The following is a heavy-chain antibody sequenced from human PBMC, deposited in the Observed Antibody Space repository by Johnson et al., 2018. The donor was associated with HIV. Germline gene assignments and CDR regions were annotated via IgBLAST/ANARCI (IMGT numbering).Heavy chain of an antibody. J-gene: IGHJ3*02. Sequence: VQLVESGGGVVQPGRSLRLSCAASGFTFSSYAMHWVRQAPGTGLEWVANIKQDGSEKYYVDSVNGRFTISRDNAKNSLYLQMNSLRAEDTAVYYCARQGGWLGAFDIWGQGTMVTVSS. CDR2: IKQDGSEK. V-gene: IGHV3-7*01. CDR3: ARQGGWLGAFDI. D-gene: IGHD5-12*01. CDR1: GFTFSSYA.